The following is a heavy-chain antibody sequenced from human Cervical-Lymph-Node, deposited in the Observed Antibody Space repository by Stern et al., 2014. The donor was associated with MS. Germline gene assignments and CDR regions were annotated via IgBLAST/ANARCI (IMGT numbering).Heavy chain of an antibody. V-gene: IGHV1-69*01. J-gene: IGHJ4*02. Sequence: QVQLVQSGAEVKKPGSSVKVSCTASGGSFSTYALSWIRQAPGQRPEWMGGILPIFGKSNNAEKFQGRLTITADESTSTAYRELSSLRSEDTAVYFCARERGNSYGFDYWGQGTLVIVSS. CDR3: ARERGNSYGFDY. CDR1: GGSFSTYA. D-gene: IGHD4-23*01. CDR2: ILPIFGKS.